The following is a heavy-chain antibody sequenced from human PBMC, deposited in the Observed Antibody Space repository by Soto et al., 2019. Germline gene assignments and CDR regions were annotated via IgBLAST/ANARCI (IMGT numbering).Heavy chain of an antibody. D-gene: IGHD2-15*01. Sequence: QVQLVQSGAEVKKPGSSVKVSCKASGGTFSSYAISWVRQAPGQGLEWMGGIIPIFGTANYAQKFQGRVTITADKSTSTAYMELSSLRSEDTAVYXXXXGEPGVVVVAAYDAFDIWGQGTMXXV. CDR3: XXGEPGVVVVAAYDAFDI. V-gene: IGHV1-69*06. J-gene: IGHJ3*02. CDR2: IIPIFGTA. CDR1: GGTFSSYA.